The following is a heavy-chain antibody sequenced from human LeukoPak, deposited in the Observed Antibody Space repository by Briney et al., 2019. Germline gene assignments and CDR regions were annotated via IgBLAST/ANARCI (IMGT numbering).Heavy chain of an antibody. V-gene: IGHV1-2*06. CDR3: ASDLGYCSSTSCSTGGY. J-gene: IGHJ4*02. CDR2: INPNSGGT. CDR1: GYTFTGYY. Sequence: ASVKVSCKASGYTFTGYYMHWVRQAPGQGLEWMGRINPNSGGTNYAQKFQGRVTMTRDTSISTAYMELSRLRSDDTAVYYCASDLGYCSSTSCSTGGYWGQGTLVTVSS. D-gene: IGHD2-2*01.